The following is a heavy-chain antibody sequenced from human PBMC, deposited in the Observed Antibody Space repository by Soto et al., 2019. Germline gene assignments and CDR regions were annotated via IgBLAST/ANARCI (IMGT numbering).Heavy chain of an antibody. J-gene: IGHJ4*02. CDR2: IISIFGTA. V-gene: IGHV1-69*01. Sequence: QVQLVQSGAEVKKPGSSVKVSCKASGGTFSSYAISWVRQAPGQGLEWMGGIISIFGTANYAQKFQGRVTSTADESTSTAYRELSSLRSEDTAVYYCARVEWYGMEPYYFDYWGQGTLVTVSS. CDR1: GGTFSSYA. D-gene: IGHD3-10*01. CDR3: ARVEWYGMEPYYFDY.